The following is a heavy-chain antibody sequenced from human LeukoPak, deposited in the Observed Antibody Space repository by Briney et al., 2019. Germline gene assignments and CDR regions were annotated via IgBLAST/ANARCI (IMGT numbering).Heavy chain of an antibody. CDR2: IKQDGSEK. CDR1: GFTFSTHW. V-gene: IGHV3-7*01. J-gene: IGHJ6*03. D-gene: IGHD1-26*01. CDR3: ARAGSYYMTYYYMDV. Sequence: GGSLRLSCAASGFTFSTHWMSWVRQAPGKGLEWVANIKQDGSEKNYVDSVKGRFTISRDNTKSSLYLQLNSLRAEDTAIYYCARAGSYYMTYYYMDVWGKGTTVTVSS.